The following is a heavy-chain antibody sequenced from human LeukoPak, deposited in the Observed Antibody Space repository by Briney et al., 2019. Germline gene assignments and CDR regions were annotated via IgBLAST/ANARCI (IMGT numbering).Heavy chain of an antibody. Sequence: TGGSLRLSCAASGFTFSSYAMSWVGQAPGKGLEWVSAISGSGGSTYYADSVKGRFTISRDNSKNTLYLQMNSLRAEDTAVYYCAKIYGSGGYYFDYWGQGTLVTVSS. CDR3: AKIYGSGGYYFDY. D-gene: IGHD3-10*01. J-gene: IGHJ4*02. CDR1: GFTFSSYA. V-gene: IGHV3-23*01. CDR2: ISGSGGST.